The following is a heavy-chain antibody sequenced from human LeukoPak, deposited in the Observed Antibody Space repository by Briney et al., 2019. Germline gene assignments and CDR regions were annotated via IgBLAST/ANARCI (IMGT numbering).Heavy chain of an antibody. CDR3: ARDGGSYGTSWFDP. J-gene: IGHJ5*02. D-gene: IGHD1-26*01. CDR1: GGSFSGYY. Sequence: SETLSLTCAVYGGSFSGYYWSWIRQPPGKGLEWIGEINHSGSTNYNPSLKSRVNISVDTSKNQFSLKLSSVTAADTAVYYCARDGGSYGTSWFDPWGQGTLVTVSS. V-gene: IGHV4-34*01. CDR2: INHSGST.